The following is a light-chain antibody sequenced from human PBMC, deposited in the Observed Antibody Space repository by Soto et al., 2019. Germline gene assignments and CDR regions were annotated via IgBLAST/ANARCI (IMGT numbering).Light chain of an antibody. V-gene: IGLV2-14*01. Sequence: QSALIPPASVSGSPGQSITISCTGTRSDVGGYNSVSWYQQHPGKAPKLVIYDVNNRPSGVSNRFSGSKSGNTSSLTISGRRAEDAADYYCCLWTISRTSVFGTGHMLAVL. CDR3: CLWTISRTSV. J-gene: IGLJ1*01. CDR1: RSDVGGYNS. CDR2: DVN.